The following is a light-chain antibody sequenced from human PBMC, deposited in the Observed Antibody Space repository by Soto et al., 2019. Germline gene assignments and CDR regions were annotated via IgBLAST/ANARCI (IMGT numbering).Light chain of an antibody. CDR3: KQYSKWPPIT. J-gene: IGKJ5*01. Sequence: SPATLSVSPGERATLSCRASQSVSSNLAWYQQKPGQAPRLLIYGASTRATGIPGRFSGSGSGTKFTLTISSLQSEDFAVYYFKQYSKWPPITFGQGTRLEIK. CDR2: GAS. CDR1: QSVSSN. V-gene: IGKV3-15*01.